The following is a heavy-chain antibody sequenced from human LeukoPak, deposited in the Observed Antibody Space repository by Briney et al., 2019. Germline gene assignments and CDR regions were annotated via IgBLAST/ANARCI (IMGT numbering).Heavy chain of an antibody. CDR1: GGSISSGGYS. Sequence: SETLSLTCAVSGGSISSGGYSWSWIRQPPGKGLEWIGYIYHSGSTYYNPSLKSRVTISVDRSKNQFSLKLSSVTAADTAVYYCARRTYYYDSSGYYFDYWGQGTLVTVSS. D-gene: IGHD3-22*01. V-gene: IGHV4-30-2*01. J-gene: IGHJ4*02. CDR2: IYHSGST. CDR3: ARRTYYYDSSGYYFDY.